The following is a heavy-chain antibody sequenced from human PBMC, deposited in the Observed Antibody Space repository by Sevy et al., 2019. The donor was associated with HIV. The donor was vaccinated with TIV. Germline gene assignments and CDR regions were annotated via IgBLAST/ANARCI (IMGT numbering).Heavy chain of an antibody. D-gene: IGHD6-13*01. CDR2: ISRSSTYI. J-gene: IGHJ4*02. Sequence: GGSLRLSCAASGFTFSSYSMNWVRQAPGKGLEWVSFISRSSTYIYYADSVKGRFTFSRDNATNSLYLQMNSLRAEDTAVYYCAREGAAAGPSYFDYWGQGILVTVSS. CDR1: GFTFSSYS. CDR3: AREGAAAGPSYFDY. V-gene: IGHV3-21*01.